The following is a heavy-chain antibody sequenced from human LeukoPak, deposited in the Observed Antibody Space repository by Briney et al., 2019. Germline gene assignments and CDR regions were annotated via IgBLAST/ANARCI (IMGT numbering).Heavy chain of an antibody. J-gene: IGHJ3*02. CDR2: ISAYNGNT. V-gene: IGHV1-18*01. CDR1: GYTFTSYG. Sequence: GASVKVSCKASGYTFTSYGISWVRQAPGQGLEWMGWISAYNGNTNYAQKLQGRVTMTTDTSTSTAYMELRSLRSDDTAVYYCARSRFPGIAAAGADAFDIWGQGTMVTVSS. CDR3: ARSRFPGIAAAGADAFDI. D-gene: IGHD6-13*01.